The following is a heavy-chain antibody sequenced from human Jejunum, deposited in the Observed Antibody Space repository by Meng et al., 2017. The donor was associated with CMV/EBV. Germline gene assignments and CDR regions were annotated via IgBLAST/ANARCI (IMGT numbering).Heavy chain of an antibody. J-gene: IGHJ4*02. D-gene: IGHD2-2*01. CDR2: IDPSGGTT. Sequence: EYTFTSYFIHWVRQAPGQGLEWMGVIDPSGGTTTSSQHFQGRVTMTRDTSTGTAYMELSSLRSEDTAVYSCARGYCSSINCSPGDYWGQGTLVTVSS. V-gene: IGHV1-46*01. CDR1: EYTFTSYF. CDR3: ARGYCSSINCSPGDY.